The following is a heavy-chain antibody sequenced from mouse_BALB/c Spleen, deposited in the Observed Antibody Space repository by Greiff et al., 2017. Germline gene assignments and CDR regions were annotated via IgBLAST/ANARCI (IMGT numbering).Heavy chain of an antibody. Sequence: EVQGVESGGGLVKPGGSLKLSCAASGFTFSSYAMSWVRQTPEKRLEWVASISSGGRTYYPDSVKGRFTISRDNARNILYLQMSSLRSEDTAMYYCAREDYYDYDWFAYWGQGTLVTVSA. V-gene: IGHV5-6-5*01. CDR2: ISSGGRT. J-gene: IGHJ3*01. CDR3: AREDYYDYDWFAY. CDR1: GFTFSSYA. D-gene: IGHD2-4*01.